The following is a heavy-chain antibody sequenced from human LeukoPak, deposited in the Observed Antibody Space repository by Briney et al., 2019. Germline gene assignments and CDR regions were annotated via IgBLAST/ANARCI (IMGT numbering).Heavy chain of an antibody. CDR3: AKQGYDILTGYPVGRDY. D-gene: IGHD3-9*01. CDR2: ISGSGGST. CDR1: EFTFSSYS. Sequence: GGSLRLSCAASEFTFSSYSMSWVRQAPGKGLEWVSAISGSGGSTYYADSVKGRFTISRDNSKNTLYLQMNSLRAEDTAVYYCAKQGYDILTGYPVGRDYWGQGTLVTVSS. J-gene: IGHJ4*02. V-gene: IGHV3-23*01.